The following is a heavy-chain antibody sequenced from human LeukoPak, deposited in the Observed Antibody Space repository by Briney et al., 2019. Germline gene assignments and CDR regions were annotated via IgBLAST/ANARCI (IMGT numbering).Heavy chain of an antibody. V-gene: IGHV4-61*01. CDR2: IYYSGST. D-gene: IGHD3-10*01. CDR1: GGSISSSSYY. CDR3: AGSYYCYYMDV. Sequence: SETLSLTCTVSGGSISSSSYYWSWIRQPPGKGLEWIGYIYYSGSTNYNPSLKSRVTISVDTSKNQFSLKLSSVTAADTAVYYCAGSYYCYYMDVWGKGTTVTISS. J-gene: IGHJ6*03.